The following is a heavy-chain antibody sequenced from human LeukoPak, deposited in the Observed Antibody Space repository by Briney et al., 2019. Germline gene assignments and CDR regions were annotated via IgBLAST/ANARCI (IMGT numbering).Heavy chain of an antibody. V-gene: IGHV4-34*01. CDR1: GGSFSGYY. Sequence: SETPSLTCAVCGGSFSGYYWSWIRQPPGKGLEWIGEINHSGSTNYNPSLKSRVTISVDTSKNQFSLKLSSVTAADTAVYYCARDGCSGGSCRAFDYWGQGTLVTVSS. D-gene: IGHD2-15*01. CDR3: ARDGCSGGSCRAFDY. CDR2: INHSGST. J-gene: IGHJ4*02.